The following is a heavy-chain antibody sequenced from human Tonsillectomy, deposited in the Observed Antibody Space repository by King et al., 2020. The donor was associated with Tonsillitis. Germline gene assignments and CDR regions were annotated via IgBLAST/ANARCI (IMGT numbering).Heavy chain of an antibody. Sequence: ITLKESGPTLVKPTQTLTLTCTFSGFSLSTSGVGVGWIRQPPGKALEWLALIYWNDDKRYSPSLKSRLTITKDTSKNQVVLTLTNVDPVDSATYYCAQSTTSRMLLNWFDPWGQGTLVTVSS. D-gene: IGHD2-2*01. CDR3: AQSTTSRMLLNWFDP. J-gene: IGHJ5*02. CDR2: IYWNDDK. V-gene: IGHV2-5*01. CDR1: GFSLSTSGVG.